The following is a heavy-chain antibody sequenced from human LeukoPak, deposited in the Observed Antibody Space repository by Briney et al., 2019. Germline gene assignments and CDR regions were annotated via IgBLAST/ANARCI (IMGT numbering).Heavy chain of an antibody. D-gene: IGHD2-2*01. CDR3: ARGGYCSSTSCFLIDP. CDR1: GFTFSSYE. V-gene: IGHV3-48*03. Sequence: GGSLRLSCAASGFTFSSYEMNWVRQAPGKGLEWVSYISSSGSTIYYADSVKGRFTISRDNAKNTLYLQMNSLRAEDTAVYYCARGGYCSSTSCFLIDPWGQGTLVTVSS. J-gene: IGHJ5*02. CDR2: ISSSGSTI.